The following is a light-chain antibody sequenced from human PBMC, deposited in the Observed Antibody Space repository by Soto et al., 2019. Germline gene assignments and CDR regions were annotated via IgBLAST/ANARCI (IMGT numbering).Light chain of an antibody. CDR2: DAS. V-gene: IGKV3-15*01. J-gene: IGKJ1*01. Sequence: EIVMTQSPATLSMSPGERATLSCRASQSVSNNLAWPQQKPGQAPRLLIFDASARATGIPDRFSGSGSVTQFTLTISSLQSEDLAVYYCQQYSKWPWTFGQGTKVEI. CDR3: QQYSKWPWT. CDR1: QSVSNN.